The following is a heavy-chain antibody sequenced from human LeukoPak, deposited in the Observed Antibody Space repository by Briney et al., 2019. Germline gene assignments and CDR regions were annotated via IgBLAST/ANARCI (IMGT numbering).Heavy chain of an antibody. CDR3: AKVAEYYDFWSGYY. D-gene: IGHD3-3*01. V-gene: IGHV3-23*01. Sequence: GGSLRLSCAASGFTFSSYAMSWVRQAPGKGLEWVSSISGSGGSTYYADSVKGRFTVSRDNSQNTLHLQMNSLRAEDTAIYYCAKVAEYYDFWSGYYWGQGTLVTVSS. J-gene: IGHJ4*02. CDR2: ISGSGGST. CDR1: GFTFSSYA.